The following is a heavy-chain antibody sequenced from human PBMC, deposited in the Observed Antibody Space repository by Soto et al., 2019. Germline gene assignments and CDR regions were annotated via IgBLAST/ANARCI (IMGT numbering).Heavy chain of an antibody. CDR2: VNPSSGNT. D-gene: IGHD1-20*01. CDR3: ARAPMYIWHDH. Sequence: QVQLVQSGAEVKRPGASVKVSCEASGYTFTTYDINWVRQASGQGLEWMGCVNPSSGNTVYAQKFHGRVTMTRDTSISTAYMELSSLTPDDTAIYYCARAPMYIWHDHWGQGTLVTVSS. J-gene: IGHJ5*02. CDR1: GYTFTTYD. V-gene: IGHV1-8*01.